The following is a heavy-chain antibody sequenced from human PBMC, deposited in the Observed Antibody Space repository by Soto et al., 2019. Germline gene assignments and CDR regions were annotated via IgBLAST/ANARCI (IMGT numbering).Heavy chain of an antibody. CDR2: IYYSGST. Sequence: QVQLQESGPGLVKPSQTLSLTCTVSGGSISSGGYYWSWIRQHPGKGLEWIGYIYYSGSTYYNPSLKSRVTISVDTSKNQFSLKLSSVTAADTAVYYCARGQGDPRGYYGSGSYYNDYWGQGTLVTVSS. J-gene: IGHJ4*02. V-gene: IGHV4-31*03. D-gene: IGHD3-10*01. CDR1: GGSISSGGYY. CDR3: ARGQGDPRGYYGSGSYYNDY.